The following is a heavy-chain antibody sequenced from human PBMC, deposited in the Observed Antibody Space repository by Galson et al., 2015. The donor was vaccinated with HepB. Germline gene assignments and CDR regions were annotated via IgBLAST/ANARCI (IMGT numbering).Heavy chain of an antibody. J-gene: IGHJ4*02. D-gene: IGHD2/OR15-2a*01. CDR3: ARRLLIVYGLEY. CDR2: INNSGVNT. Sequence: SLRLSCAASGFTFSSYTITWVRQTPGKGLEWVSTINNSGVNTYYADSVKGRLTISRDNSKNTLYLQMNSVRDEDAALYYCARRLLIVYGLEYWGQGTLVTVSS. V-gene: IGHV3-23*01. CDR1: GFTFSSYT.